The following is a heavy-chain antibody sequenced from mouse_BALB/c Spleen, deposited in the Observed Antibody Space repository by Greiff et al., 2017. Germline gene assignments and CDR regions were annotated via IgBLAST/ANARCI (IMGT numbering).Heavy chain of an antibody. Sequence: EVLLVESGGGLVKLGGSLKLSCAASGFTFSSYYMSWVRQTPEKRLELVAAINSNGGSTYYPDTVKGRFTISRDNAKNTLYLQMSSLKSEDTALYYCARHGHYGSSPYAMDYWGQGTSVTVSA. D-gene: IGHD1-1*01. V-gene: IGHV5-6-2*01. CDR2: INSNGGST. CDR3: ARHGHYGSSPYAMDY. CDR1: GFTFSSYY. J-gene: IGHJ4*01.